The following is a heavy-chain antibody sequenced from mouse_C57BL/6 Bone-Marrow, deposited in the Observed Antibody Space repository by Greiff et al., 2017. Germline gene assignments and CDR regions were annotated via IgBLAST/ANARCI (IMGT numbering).Heavy chain of an antibody. D-gene: IGHD2-3*01. CDR1: GYTFTDYY. CDR2: INPNNGGT. CDR3: ARDGYYVPYYYAMDY. V-gene: IGHV1-26*01. Sequence: VQLQQSGPELVKPGASVKISCKASGYTFTDYYMNWVKQSHGKSLEWIGDINPNNGGTSYNQKFKGKATLTVDKSSSTAYMELRSLTAEDSAVYYCARDGYYVPYYYAMDYWGQGTSVTVSS. J-gene: IGHJ4*01.